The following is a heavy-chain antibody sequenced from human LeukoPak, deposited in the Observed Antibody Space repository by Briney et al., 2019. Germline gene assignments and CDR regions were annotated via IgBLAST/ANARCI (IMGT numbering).Heavy chain of an antibody. Sequence: HAGGSLRLSCAASGFTFSTYGMHWVRQAPGKGLEWVAVIWYDGSNKYYADSVKGRFTISRDNAKNSLYLQMNSLRAEDTAVYYCARDPRSINYGSYGMDVWGQGTTVTVSS. CDR1: GFTFSTYG. J-gene: IGHJ6*02. D-gene: IGHD3-16*01. V-gene: IGHV3-33*01. CDR2: IWYDGSNK. CDR3: ARDPRSINYGSYGMDV.